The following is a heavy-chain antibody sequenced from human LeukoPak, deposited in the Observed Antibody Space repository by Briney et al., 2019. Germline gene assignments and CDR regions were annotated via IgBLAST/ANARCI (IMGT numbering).Heavy chain of an antibody. CDR2: ISGSGVI. CDR3: ARDSGTTGEVKFDP. CDR1: GGPITTYY. V-gene: IGHV4-4*07. Sequence: SETLSLTCTVSGGPITTYYLSWIRQSAGMGLEWIGRISGSGVITYNPSLKSRVILSLDTSNNHFSLKLISVTAADTAVYYCARDSGTTGEVKFDPWGQGMLVTVSS. D-gene: IGHD3-10*01. J-gene: IGHJ5*02.